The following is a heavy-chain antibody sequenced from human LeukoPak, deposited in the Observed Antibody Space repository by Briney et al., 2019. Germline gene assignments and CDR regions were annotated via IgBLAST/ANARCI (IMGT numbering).Heavy chain of an antibody. J-gene: IGHJ4*02. CDR1: GFTSRTSW. CDR2: INPDGSEK. V-gene: IGHV3-7*03. Sequence: GGSLRLSCAVSGFTSRTSWMTWVRQAPGRGLERVAIINPDGSEKYYLEPLKGRITISRDNAENSVHLQMNSLKAEDTAIYYCARDRAYSAFDYWGQGTLVTVSS. CDR3: ARDRAYSAFDY. D-gene: IGHD1-26*01.